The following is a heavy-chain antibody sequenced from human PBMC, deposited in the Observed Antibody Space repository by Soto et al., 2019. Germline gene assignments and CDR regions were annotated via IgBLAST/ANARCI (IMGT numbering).Heavy chain of an antibody. V-gene: IGHV5-10-1*01. Sequence: LKLLRKGSGYIFTSSWNSWVRQLRGKARVWMGRIDPSDFYPNYSPSFQGHVTIAADKFISTAYLQWSSLKASDTAMYYCARVAGLDTAMDYYYYGMDVWGQGTTVTVSS. CDR3: ARVAGLDTAMDYYYYGMDV. J-gene: IGHJ6*02. CDR1: GYIFTSSW. CDR2: IDPSDFYP. D-gene: IGHD5-18*01.